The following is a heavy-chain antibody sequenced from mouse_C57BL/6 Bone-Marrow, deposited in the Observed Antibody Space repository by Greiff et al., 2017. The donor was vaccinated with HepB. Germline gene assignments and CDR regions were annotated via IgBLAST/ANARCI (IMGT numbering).Heavy chain of an antibody. CDR3: VREDWDYAMDY. V-gene: IGHV1-64*01. CDR1: GYTFTSYW. J-gene: IGHJ4*01. Sequence: VQLQQPGAELVKPGASVKLSCKASGYTFTSYWMHWVKQRPGQGLEWIGMIHPNSGSTNYNEKFKSKATLTVDKSSSTAYMQLSSLTSEDSAVYYCVREDWDYAMDYWGQGTSVTVSS. D-gene: IGHD4-1*01. CDR2: IHPNSGST.